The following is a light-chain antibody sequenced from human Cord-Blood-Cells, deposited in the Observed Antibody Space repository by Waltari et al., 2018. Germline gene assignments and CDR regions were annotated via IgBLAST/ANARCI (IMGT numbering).Light chain of an antibody. Sequence: EIVMTQSPATLSVSPGERATLSCRASQSVSSNLARYQQKPGQAPRLLIYGASTGATGIPARFSGSGSVTEFTLTISSLQSEDFAVYYCQQYNNWPPLTFGGGTKVEIK. CDR2: GAS. J-gene: IGKJ4*01. CDR1: QSVSSN. CDR3: QQYNNWPPLT. V-gene: IGKV3-15*01.